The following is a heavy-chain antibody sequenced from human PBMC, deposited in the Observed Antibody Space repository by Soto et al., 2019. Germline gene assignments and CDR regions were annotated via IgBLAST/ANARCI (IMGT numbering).Heavy chain of an antibody. CDR2: IIPIFGTA. J-gene: IGHJ6*02. CDR1: GGTFSSYA. Sequence: SVKVSCKASGGTFSSYAISWVRQAPGQGLEWMGGIIPIFGTANYAQKFQGRVTITADESTSTAYMELSSPRSEDTAVYYCARDPISAAGTHFYYYYGMDVWGQGTTVTVSS. CDR3: ARDPISAAGTHFYYYYGMDV. V-gene: IGHV1-69*13. D-gene: IGHD6-13*01.